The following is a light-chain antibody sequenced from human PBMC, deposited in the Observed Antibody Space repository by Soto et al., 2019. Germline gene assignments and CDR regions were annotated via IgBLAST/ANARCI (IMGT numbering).Light chain of an antibody. Sequence: DIQMTQSPSTLSSSVGDRVTITCRASQNVNSWVAWYQQKPGKAPKFLIYYASNLESGVPSRFSGRGSGTEFTLTISSLQPDDFATYYCQRYNSNSRLFRQGTRV. CDR3: QRYNSNSRL. V-gene: IGKV1-5*01. CDR1: QNVNSW. CDR2: YAS. J-gene: IGKJ1*01.